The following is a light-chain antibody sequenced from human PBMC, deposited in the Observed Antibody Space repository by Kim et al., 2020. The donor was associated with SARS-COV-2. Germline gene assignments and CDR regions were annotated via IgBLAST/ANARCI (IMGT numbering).Light chain of an antibody. Sequence: DIQMTQSPSSLSASVGDRVTITCRTTQSISSHLNWYQHKPGRAPKLLISAASTLQGGVPSRFSGSGSETDFTLTISSLQPEDFATYFCQRSYITPFTFGPGTKVDI. J-gene: IGKJ3*01. CDR2: AAS. CDR3: QRSYITPFT. CDR1: QSISSH. V-gene: IGKV1-39*01.